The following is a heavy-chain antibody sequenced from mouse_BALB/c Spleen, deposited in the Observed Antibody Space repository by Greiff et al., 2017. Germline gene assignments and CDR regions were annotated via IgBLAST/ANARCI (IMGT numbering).Heavy chain of an antibody. CDR2: INPGSGGT. D-gene: IGHD2-10*01. CDR3: ARSYYGNYLYYYALDY. CDR1: GYAFTNYL. Sequence: VQLQQSGAELVRPGTSVKVSCKASGYAFTNYLIEWVKQRPGQGLEWIGVINPGSGGTNYNEKFKGKATLTADKSSSTAYMQLSSLTSDDSAVYFCARSYYGNYLYYYALDYWGQGTSVTVSS. V-gene: IGHV1-54*01. J-gene: IGHJ4*01.